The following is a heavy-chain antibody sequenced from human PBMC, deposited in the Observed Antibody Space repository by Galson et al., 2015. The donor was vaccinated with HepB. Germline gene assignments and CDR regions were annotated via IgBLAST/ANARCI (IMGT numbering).Heavy chain of an antibody. V-gene: IGHV4-31*03. J-gene: IGHJ4*02. Sequence: TLSLTCTVSGGSVGTGGYHWTWIRQHPGKGLEWIGYIYYSGTTSYNPSPKSRVTISADTSKNQFSLKLTSVTAADTAVYYCARTDAFFFGTGSSPFDSWGQGTLVTVSS. D-gene: IGHD3-10*01. CDR2: IYYSGTT. CDR1: GGSVGTGGYH. CDR3: ARTDAFFFGTGSSPFDS.